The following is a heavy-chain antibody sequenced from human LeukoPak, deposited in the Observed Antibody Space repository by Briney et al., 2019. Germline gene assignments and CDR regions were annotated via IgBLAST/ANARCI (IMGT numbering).Heavy chain of an antibody. CDR2: IKSKTDGGTT. V-gene: IGHV3-15*01. CDR1: GFTFSSYS. J-gene: IGHJ6*02. D-gene: IGHD3-10*01. Sequence: GGSLRLSCAASGFTFSSYSMNWVRQAPGKGLEWVGRIKSKTDGGTTDYAAPVKGRFTISRDDSKNTLYLQMNSLKTEDTAVYYCTTLLWFGELIRYGMDVWGQGTTVTVSS. CDR3: TTLLWFGELIRYGMDV.